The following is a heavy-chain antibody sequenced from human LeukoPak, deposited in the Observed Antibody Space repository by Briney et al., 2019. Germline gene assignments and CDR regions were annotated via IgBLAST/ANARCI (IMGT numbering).Heavy chain of an antibody. CDR1: GFTFSAYG. Sequence: PGGSLRLSCAASGFTFSAYGMSWVRQAPGKGLEWVSHISDTVRDTWYANSVKGRFIICRDNSRDTVYLQMSSLRPEDTAPYFCAKDNYGGIFASWGQGSLVTVSS. CDR2: ISDTVRDT. J-gene: IGHJ4*02. D-gene: IGHD4-17*01. V-gene: IGHV3-23*01. CDR3: AKDNYGGIFAS.